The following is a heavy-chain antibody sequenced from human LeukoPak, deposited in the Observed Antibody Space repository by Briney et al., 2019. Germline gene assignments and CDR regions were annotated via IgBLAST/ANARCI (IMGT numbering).Heavy chain of an antibody. J-gene: IGHJ5*02. D-gene: IGHD4-17*01. V-gene: IGHV3-7*03. Sequence: GGSLRLSCAASGFTFSSYWMSWVRQAPGKELEWVANIKQDGSEKYYVASVKGRFTISRDNTKNSLYLQMNSLRAEDTAVYYCARRATYGDEACFDPWGQGTLVTVSS. CDR2: IKQDGSEK. CDR3: ARRATYGDEACFDP. CDR1: GFTFSSYW.